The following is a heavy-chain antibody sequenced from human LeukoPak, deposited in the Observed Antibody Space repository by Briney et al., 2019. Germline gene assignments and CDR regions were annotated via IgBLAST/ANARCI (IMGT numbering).Heavy chain of an antibody. CDR2: IIPIFGTA. Sequence: ASVKVSCKASGGTFSSYAISWVRQAPGQGLEWMGGIIPIFGTANYAQKFQGRVTITADESTSTAYMELSSLRSEDTAVCYCARDSKRSLGYCSGGSCYYGGYWGQGTLVTVSS. CDR1: GGTFSSYA. V-gene: IGHV1-69*13. D-gene: IGHD2-15*01. J-gene: IGHJ4*02. CDR3: ARDSKRSLGYCSGGSCYYGGY.